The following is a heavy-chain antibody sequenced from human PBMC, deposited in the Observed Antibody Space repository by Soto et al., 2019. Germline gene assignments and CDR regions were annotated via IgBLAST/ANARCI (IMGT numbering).Heavy chain of an antibody. V-gene: IGHV5-51*01. Sequence: GESLKISCKGSGYSFTSYWIGWVRQMPGKGLEWMGIIYPGDSDTRYSPSFQGQVTISADKSISTAYLQWSSLKASDTAMYYCAGHLRFLESVGYYYYGMDVWGQGTTVTVSS. CDR1: GYSFTSYW. CDR3: AGHLRFLESVGYYYYGMDV. CDR2: IYPGDSDT. D-gene: IGHD3-3*01. J-gene: IGHJ6*02.